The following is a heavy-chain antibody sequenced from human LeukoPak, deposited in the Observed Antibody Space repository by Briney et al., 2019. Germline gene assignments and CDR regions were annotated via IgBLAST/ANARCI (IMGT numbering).Heavy chain of an antibody. V-gene: IGHV4-30-2*01. Sequence: SQTLSLTCAVSGGSISSGGYSWSWIRQPPGKGLEWIGYIYHSGSTYYNPSLKSRVTISVDRSKNQFSLKLSSVTAADTAVYYCAREIVSYAFDIWGQGTMVTVSS. CDR1: GGSISSGGYS. CDR2: IYHSGST. J-gene: IGHJ3*02. CDR3: AREIVSYAFDI. D-gene: IGHD2/OR15-2a*01.